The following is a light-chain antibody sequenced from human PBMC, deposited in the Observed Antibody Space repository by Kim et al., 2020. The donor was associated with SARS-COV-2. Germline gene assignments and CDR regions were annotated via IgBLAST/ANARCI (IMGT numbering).Light chain of an antibody. CDR2: AAS. J-gene: IGKJ4*01. Sequence: SVGDRVTITCRSSQGISNYLAWFQQKPGKVPKRLIYAASSLQSGVPSRFSGSRSGTLFPFTIRILSTEDFATCSCLQHNNYPLTFGRGTRLDIK. CDR1: QGISNY. CDR3: LQHNNYPLT. V-gene: IGKV1-17*03.